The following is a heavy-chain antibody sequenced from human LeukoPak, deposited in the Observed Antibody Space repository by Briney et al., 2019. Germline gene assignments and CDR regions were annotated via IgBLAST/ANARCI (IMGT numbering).Heavy chain of an antibody. J-gene: IGHJ6*03. CDR3: ARDGSTPWGYYMDV. V-gene: IGHV3-21*01. CDR2: ISTSSSYI. Sequence: PGGSLRLSCAVSGFTFSRHSMNSVRQAPGKGLEWVSFISTSSSYIYYADSVKGRFTISRDNAKNSLYLQMNSLRAEDTAVYYCARDGSTPWGYYMDVWGKGTTVTISS. D-gene: IGHD7-27*01. CDR1: GFTFSRHS.